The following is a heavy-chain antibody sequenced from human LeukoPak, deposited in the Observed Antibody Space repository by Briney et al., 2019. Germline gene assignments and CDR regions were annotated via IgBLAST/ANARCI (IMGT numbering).Heavy chain of an antibody. CDR3: AKERHGGNSEGRYFDY. CDR2: FTGGGRTR. D-gene: IGHD4-23*01. Sequence: GGSLRLSCAASGFAFNTYAMSWVRQAPGKGLEGVSAFTGGGRTRYYADCEKGRCTISRDNSKNTLYLQMNSLRAEDTAVYYCAKERHGGNSEGRYFDYWGQGTLVTVSS. J-gene: IGHJ4*02. V-gene: IGHV3-23*01. CDR1: GFAFNTYA.